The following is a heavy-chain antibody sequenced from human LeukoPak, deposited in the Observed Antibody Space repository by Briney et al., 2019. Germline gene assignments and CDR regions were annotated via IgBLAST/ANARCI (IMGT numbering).Heavy chain of an antibody. V-gene: IGHV3-53*01. J-gene: IGHJ4*02. CDR1: GFTVSRNY. CDR2: MYSGGST. CDR3: AKDDAWLQYND. Sequence: PGGSLRLSCAASGFTVSRNYMSWVRQAPGKGLEWVSVMYSGGSTYYADSLKGRFTVSRDNSKNTLYLQINSLRDEDTAVYYCAKDDAWLQYNDWGQGTLVTVSS. D-gene: IGHD5-24*01.